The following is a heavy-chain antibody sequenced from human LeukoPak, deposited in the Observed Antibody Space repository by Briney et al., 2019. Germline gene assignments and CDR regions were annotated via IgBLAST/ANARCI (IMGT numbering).Heavy chain of an antibody. V-gene: IGHV4-39*07. Sequence: SETLSLTCTVSGGSISSSSYYWGWIRQPPGKGLEWIGSIYYSGSTYYNPSLKSRVTISVDTSKNQFSLKLSSVTAADTAVYYCARVPGYSSGWYSQVTQYYFDYWGQGTLVTVSS. CDR1: GGSISSSSYY. CDR3: ARVPGYSSGWYSQVTQYYFDY. J-gene: IGHJ4*02. CDR2: IYYSGST. D-gene: IGHD6-19*01.